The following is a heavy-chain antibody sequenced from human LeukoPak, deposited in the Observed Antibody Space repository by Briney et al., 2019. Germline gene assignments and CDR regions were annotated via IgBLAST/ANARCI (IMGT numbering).Heavy chain of an antibody. D-gene: IGHD5-24*01. J-gene: IGHJ4*02. CDR2: IKQDGSEK. V-gene: IGHV3-7*01. CDR1: GFTFSRYW. CDR3: ADGRGPSDY. Sequence: GGSLRLSCAASGFTFSRYWMNWVRQAPGKGLEWVANIKQDGSEKYYVDSVKGRFTISRDNAKNSLYLQMDSLRVEDTAVYYCADGRGPSDYWGQGTLVTVSS.